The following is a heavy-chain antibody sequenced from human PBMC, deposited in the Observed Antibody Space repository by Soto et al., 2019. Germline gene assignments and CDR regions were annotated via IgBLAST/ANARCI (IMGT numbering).Heavy chain of an antibody. CDR2: IYWDDDK. J-gene: IGHJ4*02. CDR3: AHSLVNRGGDLGY. D-gene: IGHD2-21*02. V-gene: IGHV2-5*02. Sequence: QITLKESGPTLVKPTQTLTLTCTFSGFSLSTDRVGVGWIRQPPGKALEWLALIYWDDDKHYNPSLKSRLTLTNDPSTYRGVLIMTKMDPVDTATYYCAHSLVNRGGDLGYWGQGILVTVSS. CDR1: GFSLSTDRVG.